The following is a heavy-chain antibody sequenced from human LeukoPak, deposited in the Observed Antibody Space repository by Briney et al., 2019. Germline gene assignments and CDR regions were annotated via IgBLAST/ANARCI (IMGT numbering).Heavy chain of an antibody. Sequence: GSLRPSCAGSGIPLCSQAMSWVRPAPGEGLEWGLAISGSGGSTYYADSVKGRFTISRDNSKNTLYLQMNSLRAEDTAVYYCAKTKPYSSSWYFDYWGQGTLVTVSS. D-gene: IGHD6-13*01. J-gene: IGHJ4*02. CDR3: AKTKPYSSSWYFDY. CDR1: GIPLCSQA. V-gene: IGHV3-23*01. CDR2: ISGSGGST.